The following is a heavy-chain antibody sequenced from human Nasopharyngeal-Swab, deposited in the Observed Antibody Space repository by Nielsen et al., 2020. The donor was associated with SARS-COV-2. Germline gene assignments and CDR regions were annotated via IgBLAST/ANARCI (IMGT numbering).Heavy chain of an antibody. D-gene: IGHD6-25*01. CDR2: INHSGST. CDR3: ATTGYSSVYYVH. V-gene: IGHV4-34*01. J-gene: IGHJ4*02. Sequence: SETLSLTCGVYDGSFSSYYWSWIRQPPGKGLEWIGEINHSGSTNYNPSLESRVTLSVDTSKNQFSLNLISVTAADTAVYYCATTGYSSVYYVHWGQGVLVTVSS. CDR1: DGSFSSYY.